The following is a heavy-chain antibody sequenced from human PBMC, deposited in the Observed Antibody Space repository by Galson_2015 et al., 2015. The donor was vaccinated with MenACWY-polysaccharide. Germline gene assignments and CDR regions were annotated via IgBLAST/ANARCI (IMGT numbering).Heavy chain of an antibody. CDR1: GFTFGSRW. Sequence: SLRLSCAASGFTFGSRWMHWVRQAPGKGLVWVSSINSDGSTTIYVDSVSGRFTISRDNAKNTLCLQMNSLRAEDTAVYYCASGGAAAGYLFDSWGQGVLVTVSS. D-gene: IGHD6-13*01. V-gene: IGHV3-74*01. CDR2: INSDGSTT. CDR3: ASGGAAAGYLFDS. J-gene: IGHJ4*02.